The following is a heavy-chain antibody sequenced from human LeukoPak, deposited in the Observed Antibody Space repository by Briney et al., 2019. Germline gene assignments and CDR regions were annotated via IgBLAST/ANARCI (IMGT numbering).Heavy chain of an antibody. D-gene: IGHD2-15*01. CDR3: AREYCSDNSCYFPDY. V-gene: IGHV1-18*01. Sequence: ASVKVSCKASGYTFSNYGISWVRQAPGQGLEWMGWINTYNGNTKSAQNLRGRVTMTTDTSTSTAYMELRSLRSDDTAVYYCAREYCSDNSCYFPDYWGQGTLVTVSS. CDR1: GYTFSNYG. J-gene: IGHJ4*02. CDR2: INTYNGNT.